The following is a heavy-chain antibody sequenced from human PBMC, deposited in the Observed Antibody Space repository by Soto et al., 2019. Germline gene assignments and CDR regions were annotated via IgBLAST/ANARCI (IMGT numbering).Heavy chain of an antibody. CDR1: NGSIITSNYY. CDR2: AYYTGST. J-gene: IGHJ4*02. V-gene: IGHV4-39*07. Sequence: PSETLSLTCIVSNGSIITSNYYWGWVRQPPGRGLEWIGVAYYTGSTYYNPSLKSRVAISVHTSTNQFSLQLRSVTAADTAVYYCVRDERSGYNPIDSWGQGTLVTVSS. CDR3: VRDERSGYNPIDS. D-gene: IGHD5-12*01.